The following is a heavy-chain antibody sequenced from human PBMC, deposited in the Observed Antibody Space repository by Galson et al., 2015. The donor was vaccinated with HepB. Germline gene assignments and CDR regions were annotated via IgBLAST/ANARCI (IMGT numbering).Heavy chain of an antibody. D-gene: IGHD5-24*01. V-gene: IGHV7-4-1*02. CDR1: GYTFTSYA. J-gene: IGHJ4*02. CDR2: INTNTGNP. Sequence: SVKVSCKASGYTFTSYAMNWVRQAPGQGLEWMGWINTNTGNPTYAQGFTGRFVFSLDTSVSTAYLQISSLKAEDTAVYYCARGGDGYNRPGYFDYWGQGTLVTVSS. CDR3: ARGGDGYNRPGYFDY.